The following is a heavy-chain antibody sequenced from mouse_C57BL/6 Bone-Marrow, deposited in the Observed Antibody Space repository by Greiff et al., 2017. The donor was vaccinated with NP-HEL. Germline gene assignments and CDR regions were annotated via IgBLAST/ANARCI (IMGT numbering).Heavy chain of an antibody. Sequence: QVQLQQSGPELVKPGASVKISCKASGYAFSSSWMNWVKQRPGKGLEWIGRIYPGDGDTNYNGKFKGKATLTADKSSSTAYMQLSSLTSEDSAVYFCARSRDGGYDYWGQGTTLTVSS. J-gene: IGHJ2*01. CDR2: IYPGDGDT. V-gene: IGHV1-82*01. CDR1: GYAFSSSW. D-gene: IGHD3-1*01. CDR3: ARSRDGGYDY.